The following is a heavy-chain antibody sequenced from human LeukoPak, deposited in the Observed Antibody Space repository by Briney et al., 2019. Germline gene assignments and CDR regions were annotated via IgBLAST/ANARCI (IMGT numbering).Heavy chain of an antibody. D-gene: IGHD6-13*01. Sequence: GGSLRLSCAASGFTFSNYWMHWVRQAPGKGLVWVSRINSDGSSTYYADSVKGRFTISRDNAKNTLYLQMNSLRAEDTAVYYCAREHSSSWLHFDYWGQGTLVTVSS. J-gene: IGHJ4*02. CDR1: GFTFSNYW. V-gene: IGHV3-74*01. CDR3: AREHSSSWLHFDY. CDR2: INSDGSST.